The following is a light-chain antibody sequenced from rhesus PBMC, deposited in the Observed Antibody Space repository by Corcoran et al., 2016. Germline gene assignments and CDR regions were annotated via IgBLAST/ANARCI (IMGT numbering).Light chain of an antibody. J-gene: IGKJ1*01. V-gene: IGKV1-22*01. CDR3: LQYSSSTWT. Sequence: DIQMTQSPSSLSASVGDTVTITCRASQSISSWLDWYQQKPGKAPKLLIYKASRLQSRVPSRFSGSGSGTDVTLTISSLQPEDFATYYCLQYSSSTWTFGQGTKVEIK. CDR2: KAS. CDR1: QSISSW.